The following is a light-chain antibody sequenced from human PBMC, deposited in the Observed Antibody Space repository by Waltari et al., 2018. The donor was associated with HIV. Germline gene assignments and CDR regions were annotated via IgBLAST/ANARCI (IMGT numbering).Light chain of an antibody. CDR1: SSNIGSSY. Sequence: QSVLTQPPSASGTPGQRVTISCSGSSSNIGSSYVYWYQQLPGTAPKLLMYRNNQRPSGVPDRFSGSKSGTSASLAISVLRSEDEADYYCATWDDSLSGLWVFGGGTKLTVL. CDR3: ATWDDSLSGLWV. CDR2: RNN. J-gene: IGLJ3*02. V-gene: IGLV1-47*01.